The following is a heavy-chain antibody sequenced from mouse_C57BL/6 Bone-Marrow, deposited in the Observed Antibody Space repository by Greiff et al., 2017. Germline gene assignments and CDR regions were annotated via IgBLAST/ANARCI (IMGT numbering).Heavy chain of an antibody. Sequence: QVQLKESGAELVKPGASVKISCKASGYAFSSYWMNWVKQRPGKSLEWIGQIYPGDGDTNYNGKFKGKATLTSDKSSSTAYMQLSSLTSDDSAVYFCERGAYWGQGTLVTVSA. CDR1: GYAFSSYW. J-gene: IGHJ3*01. V-gene: IGHV1-80*01. CDR3: ERGAY. CDR2: IYPGDGDT.